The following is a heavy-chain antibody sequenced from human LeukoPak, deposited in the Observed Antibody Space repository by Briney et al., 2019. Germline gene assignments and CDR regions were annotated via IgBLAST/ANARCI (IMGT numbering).Heavy chain of an antibody. V-gene: IGHV3-30*18. CDR1: GFTFSSYG. Sequence: GGSLRLSCAASGFTFSSYGMHWVRQAPGKGLEWVAVISYDGSNKYYADSVKGRFTISRDNSKNTLYLQMNSLRAEDTAVYYCAKVGQQLPHYYYGMDVWGQGTTVTVSS. D-gene: IGHD6-13*01. CDR2: ISYDGSNK. CDR3: AKVGQQLPHYYYGMDV. J-gene: IGHJ6*02.